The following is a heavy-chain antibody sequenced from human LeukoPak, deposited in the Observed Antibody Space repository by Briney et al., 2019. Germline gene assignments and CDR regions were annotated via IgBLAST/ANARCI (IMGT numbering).Heavy chain of an antibody. J-gene: IGHJ4*02. V-gene: IGHV5-51*01. CDR1: RYTFTSYW. CDR2: IYPGDSDT. Sequence: GESLKISCKGFRYTFTSYWIAWVRQMPGKGLEWMGIIYPGDSDTKYSPSFQGQVTISADKSISTAYLQWSSLKASDTAMYYCARRQTHNYDILTGPFDYWGQGTLVTVSS. D-gene: IGHD3-9*01. CDR3: ARRQTHNYDILTGPFDY.